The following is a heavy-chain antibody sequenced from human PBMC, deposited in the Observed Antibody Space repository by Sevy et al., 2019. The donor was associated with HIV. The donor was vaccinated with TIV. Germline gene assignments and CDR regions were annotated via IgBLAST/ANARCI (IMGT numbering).Heavy chain of an antibody. CDR2: ISGSGGST. Sequence: GGSLRLSCAASGFIFSGYGMSWVRQAPGQGLEWVSAISGSGGSTYYADSVKGRFTISRDNFRNTLYLQMNSLRAEDTAVYYCAKDRITPARFQHWGQGTLVTVSS. CDR1: GFIFSGYG. CDR3: AKDRITPARFQH. V-gene: IGHV3-23*01. J-gene: IGHJ1*01. D-gene: IGHD6-13*01.